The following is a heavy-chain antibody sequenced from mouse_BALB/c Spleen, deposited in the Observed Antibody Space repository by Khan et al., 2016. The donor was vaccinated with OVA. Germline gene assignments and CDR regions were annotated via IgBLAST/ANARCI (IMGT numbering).Heavy chain of an antibody. CDR2: ISSGGSCT. J-gene: IGHJ4*01. Sequence: EVELVESGGGLVKPGGSLKLSCAASGFTFSSYTMSWVRQTPEKRLEWVATISSGGSCTYYVDSVEGRFTLSRDNAKHTLYLQMTSLKSEDTAIYYCTRGEGYYGNPYAMDFWGQGTSVTVSS. CDR1: GFTFSSYT. D-gene: IGHD2-1*01. CDR3: TRGEGYYGNPYAMDF. V-gene: IGHV5-6-4*01.